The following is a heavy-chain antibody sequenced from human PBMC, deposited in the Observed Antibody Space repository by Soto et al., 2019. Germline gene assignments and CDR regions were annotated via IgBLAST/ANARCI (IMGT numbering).Heavy chain of an antibody. CDR2: IIPIFGTA. V-gene: IGHV1-69*13. CDR3: ATNIVVVPADLDY. CDR1: GGTFSSYA. Sequence: SVKVSCKASGGTFSSYAISWVRQAPGQGLEWMGGIIPIFGTANYAQKFQGRVTITADESTSTAYMELSSLRSEDTAVYYCATNIVVVPADLDYWGQGTLVTVSS. J-gene: IGHJ4*02. D-gene: IGHD2-2*01.